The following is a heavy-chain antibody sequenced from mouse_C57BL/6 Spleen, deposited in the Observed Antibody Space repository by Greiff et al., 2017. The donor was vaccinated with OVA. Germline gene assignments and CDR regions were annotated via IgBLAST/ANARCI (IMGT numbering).Heavy chain of an antibody. J-gene: IGHJ1*03. V-gene: IGHV5-17*01. CDR3: AIYYGYDNWYFDV. Sequence: EVKLVESGGGLVKPGGSLKLSCAASGFTFSDYGMHWVRQAPEKGLEWVAYISSGSSTIYYADTVKGRFTISRDNAKNTLFLQMTSLRSEDTAMYYCAIYYGYDNWYFDVWGTGTTVTVSS. CDR1: GFTFSDYG. CDR2: ISSGSSTI. D-gene: IGHD2-2*01.